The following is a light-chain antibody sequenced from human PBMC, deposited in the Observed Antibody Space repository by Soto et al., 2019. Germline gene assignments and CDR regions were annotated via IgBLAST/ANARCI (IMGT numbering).Light chain of an antibody. J-gene: IGKJ5*01. CDR3: QQSYRTPT. CDR1: QSVSTW. Sequence: IQMPQSPSTLSASVGARVTLTCRASQSVSTWLAWYQQKPGKAPKLLIYGASTLQSGVPSRFSGSGSGTDYTLTISSLQPEDFATYYCQQSYRTPTFGQGTRLEI. CDR2: GAS. V-gene: IGKV1-39*01.